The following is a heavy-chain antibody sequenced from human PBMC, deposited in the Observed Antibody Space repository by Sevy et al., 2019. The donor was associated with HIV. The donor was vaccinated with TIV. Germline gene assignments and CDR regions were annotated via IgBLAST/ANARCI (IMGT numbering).Heavy chain of an antibody. CDR3: ARVYYYDYSGPGY. J-gene: IGHJ4*02. CDR1: GYTFTSYY. CDR2: INPSGGST. V-gene: IGHV1-46*01. Sequence: ASVKVSCKASGYTFTSYYIHWVRQAPGLGLEWMGLINPSGGSTSYAQKFQGRVTMTRDTSTNTVYIELSSLRSEDTAVYYCARVYYYDYSGPGYWGQGTLVTVSS. D-gene: IGHD3-22*01.